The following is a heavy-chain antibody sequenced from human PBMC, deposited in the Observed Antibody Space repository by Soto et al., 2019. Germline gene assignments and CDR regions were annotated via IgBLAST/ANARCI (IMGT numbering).Heavy chain of an antibody. J-gene: IGHJ4*02. V-gene: IGHV3-21*01. D-gene: IGHD6-6*01. Sequence: GGSLRLSCAASGFTFSSYSMNWVRQAPGKGLEWVSSISSSSSYIYYADSVKGRFTISRDNAKNSLYLQMNSLRAEDTAVYYCARGRLVEYSSSSGAPGGYYFDYWGQGTLVTVSS. CDR3: ARGRLVEYSSSSGAPGGYYFDY. CDR1: GFTFSSYS. CDR2: ISSSSSYI.